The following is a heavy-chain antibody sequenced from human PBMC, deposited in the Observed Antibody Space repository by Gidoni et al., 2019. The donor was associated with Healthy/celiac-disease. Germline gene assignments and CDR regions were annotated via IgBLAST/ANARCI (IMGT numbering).Heavy chain of an antibody. Sequence: VQPGRSLRLSCEASGFTFSRFDMHWVRQTPDKGLEWVAVISSGGTNQYYADSVKGRFTISRDNFEVTMYLQMSSLRPDDTALYYCAKDLYPSVITFRFDFLGRGTLVTVSS. V-gene: IGHV3-30*18. J-gene: IGHJ4*02. CDR3: AKDLYPSVITFRFDF. CDR1: GFTFSRFD. CDR2: ISSGGTNQ. D-gene: IGHD2-21*01.